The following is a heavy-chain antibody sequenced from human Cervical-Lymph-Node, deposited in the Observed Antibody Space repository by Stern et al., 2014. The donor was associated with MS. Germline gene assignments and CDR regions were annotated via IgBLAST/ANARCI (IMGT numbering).Heavy chain of an antibody. CDR3: ARDYEALPKGGGFEPIIFFRAFEM. J-gene: IGHJ3*02. CDR1: AFSFSDYY. D-gene: IGHD3/OR15-3a*01. Sequence: VQLLESGGGLVKPGESLRLTCAASAFSFSDYYMSWIRQAPGKGLEWVSSVSHSGTTTYHTYSVMGRFTVSRDNAKNSLFLQMNRLRADDTAVYYCARDYEALPKGGGFEPIIFFRAFEMWGQGTVVTVSS. CDR2: VSHSGTTT. V-gene: IGHV3-11*01.